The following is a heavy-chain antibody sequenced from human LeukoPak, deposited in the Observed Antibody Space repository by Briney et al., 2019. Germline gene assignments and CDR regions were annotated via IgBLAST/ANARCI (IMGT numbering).Heavy chain of an antibody. Sequence: ASVKVSCKASGYTFTSYGISWVRQAPGQGLEWMGVINPSGGNTEYAQRFQGRVTMTRDTSTSTVYMELSSLRSEDTAVYYCARLGSGTGRGYFDYWGQGTLVTVSS. CDR3: ARLGSGTGRGYFDY. D-gene: IGHD3-10*01. CDR2: INPSGGNT. V-gene: IGHV1-46*01. CDR1: GYTFTSYG. J-gene: IGHJ4*02.